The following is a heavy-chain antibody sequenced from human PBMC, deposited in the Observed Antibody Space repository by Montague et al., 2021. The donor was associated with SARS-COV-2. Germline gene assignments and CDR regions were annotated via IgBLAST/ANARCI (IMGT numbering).Heavy chain of an antibody. CDR1: GGSISSGGYY. V-gene: IGHV4-31*03. CDR2: VYYSGST. D-gene: IGHD4-23*01. CDR3: ASTYGGNLGYYYYYMDV. J-gene: IGHJ6*03. Sequence: TLSLTCTVSGGSISSGGYYWSWIRQHPGKGLEWIGYVYYSGSTYYNPSLKSRVTISVDTSKNQFFLKLSSVTAADTAVYYCASTYGGNLGYYYYYMDVWGKGTAVTVS.